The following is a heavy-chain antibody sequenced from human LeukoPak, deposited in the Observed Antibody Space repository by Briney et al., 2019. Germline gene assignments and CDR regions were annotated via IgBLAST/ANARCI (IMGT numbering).Heavy chain of an antibody. Sequence: SGTLSLTCAVYGGSFSGYYWSWIRQPPGKGLEWIGEINHSGSTNYNPSLKSRVTVSVDTSKNQFSLKLSSVSAADTAVYYCARGMRYYDSSGYNYWGQGTLVTVSS. D-gene: IGHD3-22*01. V-gene: IGHV4-34*01. J-gene: IGHJ4*02. CDR2: INHSGST. CDR3: ARGMRYYDSSGYNY. CDR1: GGSFSGYY.